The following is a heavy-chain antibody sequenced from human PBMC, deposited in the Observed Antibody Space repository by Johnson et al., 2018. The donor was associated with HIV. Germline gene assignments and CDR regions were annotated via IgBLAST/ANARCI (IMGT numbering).Heavy chain of an antibody. CDR1: GFTFDDYA. Sequence: VQLVESGGVVVQPGGSLRLSCAASGFTFDDYAMHWVRQAPGKGLEWVSLITWDGGSTYYADSVKGRFTISRDNSKNTLYLQMNSLRAEDTAVYYCAREAHYYDSSGLKRGAFDIWGQGTMVTVSS. CDR2: ITWDGGST. D-gene: IGHD3-22*01. J-gene: IGHJ3*02. V-gene: IGHV3-43D*03. CDR3: AREAHYYDSSGLKRGAFDI.